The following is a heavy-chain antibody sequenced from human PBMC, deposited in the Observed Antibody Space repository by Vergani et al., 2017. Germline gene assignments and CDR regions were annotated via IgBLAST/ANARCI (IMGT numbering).Heavy chain of an antibody. CDR3: AKEKVPYGSGSYILDH. CDR2: IHSYGIKQ. V-gene: IGHV3-30*02. J-gene: IGHJ4*02. Sequence: QVNLVESGGGVVRPGGSLRLSCTTSGFSLNGYGMHWVRQAPGKGLEWVAVIHSYGIKQYFVDSVEGRFNLSRDKSRNTVYLQMNRLRSEDTAIYYCAKEKVPYGSGSYILDHWGPGTLVTVAS. D-gene: IGHD3-10*01. CDR1: GFSLNGYG.